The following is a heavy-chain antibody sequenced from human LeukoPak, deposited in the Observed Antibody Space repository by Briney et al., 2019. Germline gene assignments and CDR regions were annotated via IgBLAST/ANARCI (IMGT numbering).Heavy chain of an antibody. Sequence: PGGSLRLSCAASGFTFSSYAMIWFRQAPGKGLEWVSTISGSGDITYYADSVKGRFTISRDNAKNSLYLQMNSLRAEDTAVYYCARDSMPLSGGYGDRPPDYWGQGTRVTVSS. D-gene: IGHD4-17*01. J-gene: IGHJ4*02. CDR2: ISGSGDIT. CDR1: GFTFSSYA. V-gene: IGHV3-23*01. CDR3: ARDSMPLSGGYGDRPPDY.